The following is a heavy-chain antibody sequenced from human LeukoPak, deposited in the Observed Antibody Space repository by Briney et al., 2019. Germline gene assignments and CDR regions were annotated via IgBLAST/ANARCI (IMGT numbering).Heavy chain of an antibody. CDR1: GFTFSSYG. D-gene: IGHD2-21*02. V-gene: IGHV3-30*18. J-gene: IGHJ4*02. CDR3: AKTSQPYCGGDCSHFDY. Sequence: GRSLRLSCAASGFTFSSYGMHWVRQAPGKGLEWVAIITYDGSNKYYADSVKGRFTISRDNSKDTVYLQVNSLRVEDTAVYYCAKTSQPYCGGDCSHFDYWGQGTLVTVSS. CDR2: ITYDGSNK.